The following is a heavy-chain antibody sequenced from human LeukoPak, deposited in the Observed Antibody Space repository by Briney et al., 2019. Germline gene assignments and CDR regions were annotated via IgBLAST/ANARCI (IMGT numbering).Heavy chain of an antibody. V-gene: IGHV3-43*01. D-gene: IGHD3-22*01. CDR2: ISWDGGST. CDR3: ALDSSGYYDAFDI. Sequence: GGSLRLSCAASGFTFSSYGMSWVRQAPGKGLVWVSLISWDGGSTYYADSVKGRFTISRDNSKNSLYLQMNSLRTEDTALYYCALDSSGYYDAFDIWGQGTMVTVSS. J-gene: IGHJ3*02. CDR1: GFTFSSYG.